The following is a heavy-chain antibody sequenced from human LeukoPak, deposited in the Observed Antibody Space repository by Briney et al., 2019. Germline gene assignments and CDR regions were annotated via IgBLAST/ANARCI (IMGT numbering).Heavy chain of an antibody. D-gene: IGHD1-14*01. CDR3: AKESRYHGMDV. CDR1: GDSISSGDYY. Sequence: SQTLSLTCTVSGDSISSGDYYWSWIRQHPGKGLEWIGYIYYRGSIYYNPFLSRVTISLDTSKNQFSLKLSSVTAADTAVYYCAKESRYHGMDVWGQGTTVTVSS. J-gene: IGHJ6*02. V-gene: IGHV4-31*03. CDR2: IYYRGSI.